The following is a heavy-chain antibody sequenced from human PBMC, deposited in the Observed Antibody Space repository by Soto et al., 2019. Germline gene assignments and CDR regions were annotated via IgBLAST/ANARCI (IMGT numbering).Heavy chain of an antibody. CDR3: ARVHVDYWYFDL. V-gene: IGHV4-59*01. Sequence: QVQLQESGPGLVKPSETLSLTCTVSGGSISSYYWSWIRQPPGKGLEWIGYIYYSGSTNYNPSLTSRGTISVDTSKNQFSLKLSSVTAADTAVYYCARVHVDYWYFDLWGRGTLVTVSS. CDR2: IYYSGST. J-gene: IGHJ2*01. CDR1: GGSISSYY.